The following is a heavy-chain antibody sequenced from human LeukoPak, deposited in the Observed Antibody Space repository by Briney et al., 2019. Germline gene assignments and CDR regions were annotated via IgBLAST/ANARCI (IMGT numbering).Heavy chain of an antibody. J-gene: IGHJ4*02. CDR2: INAGNGNT. CDR1: GYTFTSYG. Sequence: GASVKVSCKASGYTFTSYGISWVRQAPGQGLEWMGWINAGNGNTKYSQEFQGRVTITRDTSASTAYMELSSLRSEDMAVYYCARERIYGDYEIDYWGQGTLVTVSS. CDR3: ARERIYGDYEIDY. D-gene: IGHD4-17*01. V-gene: IGHV1-3*03.